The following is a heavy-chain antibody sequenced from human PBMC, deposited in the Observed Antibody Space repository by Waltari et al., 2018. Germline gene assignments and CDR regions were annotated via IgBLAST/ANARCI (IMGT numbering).Heavy chain of an antibody. CDR2: MNPNGCNT. D-gene: IGHD6-6*01. CDR3: ARGRIAARRRWFDP. Sequence: QVQLVQSGAEVKKPGASVKVSCKASGYTFTSYDINWVRQATGQGLEWMGWMNPNGCNTGNAQKYQGRVTMTRNTSRSTAYMELSSLRSEETAVYYCARGRIAARRRWFDPWGQGTLVTVSS. V-gene: IGHV1-8*02. CDR1: GYTFTSYD. J-gene: IGHJ5*02.